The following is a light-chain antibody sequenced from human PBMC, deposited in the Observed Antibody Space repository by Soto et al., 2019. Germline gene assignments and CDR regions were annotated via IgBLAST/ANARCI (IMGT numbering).Light chain of an antibody. CDR1: RSVSGH. J-gene: IGKJ5*01. CDR3: QQYGSSPSIT. Sequence: EIVLTQSPATLSLYPEERATLSCRASRSVSGHLAWYQQKPGQAPRLLIHDAFNRATGIPARFSGSGSGTDFTLTISSLEPEDFAVYYCQQYGSSPSITFGQGARLE. V-gene: IGKV3-11*01. CDR2: DAF.